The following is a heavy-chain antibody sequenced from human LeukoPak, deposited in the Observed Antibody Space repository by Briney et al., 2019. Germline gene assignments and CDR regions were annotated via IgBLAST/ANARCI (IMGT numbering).Heavy chain of an antibody. Sequence: ASVKVSCKASGYTFSDYYIHWVRQVPGQGLEWMGWINPNSGGTNYAQKFQGRVTMTRDTSISTAYMGLNRLRSDDTAVYYCARRGTRTWYDSWGQGTLVTVSS. V-gene: IGHV1-2*02. J-gene: IGHJ5*01. CDR2: INPNSGGT. CDR3: ARRGTRTWYDS. CDR1: GYTFSDYY.